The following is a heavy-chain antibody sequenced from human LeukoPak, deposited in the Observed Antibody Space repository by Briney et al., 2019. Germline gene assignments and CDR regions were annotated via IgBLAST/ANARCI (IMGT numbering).Heavy chain of an antibody. V-gene: IGHV4-34*01. D-gene: IGHD3-10*01. CDR1: GGSFCGYY. CDR3: ARGSLRVPWDFDL. CDR2: INHSGST. Sequence: SETLSLTCAVDGGSFCGYYWSWIRQPPGKGLEWIGEINHSGSTNYNPSLKSRVTISVDTAKDQFSLKLSSVIAADTAVFYCARGSLRVPWDFDLWGRGTLVTVS. J-gene: IGHJ2*01.